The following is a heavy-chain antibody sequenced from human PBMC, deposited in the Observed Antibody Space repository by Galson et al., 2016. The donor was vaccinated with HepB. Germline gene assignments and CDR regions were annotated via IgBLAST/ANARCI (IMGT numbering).Heavy chain of an antibody. CDR3: ARWRGSSWYGNWFDP. CDR1: GDSISSPNW. D-gene: IGHD6-13*01. J-gene: IGHJ5*02. Sequence: SETLSLTCAVSGDSISSPNWWSWVRQPPGKGLEWIGEIYHDGGTRYNPTLNSRLTISVDKSKNLFSLRLTSVTAADTAVYYCARWRGSSWYGNWFDPWGQGTLVTVSS. CDR2: IYHDGGT. V-gene: IGHV4-4*02.